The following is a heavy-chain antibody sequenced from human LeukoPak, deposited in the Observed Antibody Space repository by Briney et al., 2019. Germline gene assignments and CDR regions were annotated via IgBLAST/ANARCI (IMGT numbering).Heavy chain of an antibody. D-gene: IGHD4-17*01. Sequence: ASVKVSCKASGGTFSSYAISWVRQAPGQGLEWMGGIIPIFGTANYAQKFQGRVTITADESTSTAYMELSSLRSEDTAVYYCARTPRSARTTESFWYFDLWGRGTLVTVSS. J-gene: IGHJ2*01. CDR2: IIPIFGTA. CDR1: GGTFSSYA. CDR3: ARTPRSARTTESFWYFDL. V-gene: IGHV1-69*01.